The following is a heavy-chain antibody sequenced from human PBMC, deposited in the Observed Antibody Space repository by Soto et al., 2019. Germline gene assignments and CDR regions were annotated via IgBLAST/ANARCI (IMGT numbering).Heavy chain of an antibody. CDR1: GFTFSDHY. CDR3: ARGSSWYYFDY. Sequence: PGGSLRLSCAASGFTFSDHYMDWVRQAPGKGLEWVGRTTNKANSYTTEYAASVKGRFTISRDDSKNSLYLQMKSLKTEDTAVYYCARGSSWYYFDYWGQGTLVTVSS. D-gene: IGHD6-13*01. J-gene: IGHJ4*02. V-gene: IGHV3-72*01. CDR2: TTNKANSYTT.